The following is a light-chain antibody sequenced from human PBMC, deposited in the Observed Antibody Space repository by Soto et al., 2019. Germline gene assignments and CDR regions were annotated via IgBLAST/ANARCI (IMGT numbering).Light chain of an antibody. J-gene: IGLJ1*01. CDR3: CSFARGSTSYV. Sequence: QSALTQPASVSGSPGQSIAISCTGTSSDVGSSNLLSWYQHHPGKAPKLIIYEGTRRPSGVSGRFSGSMSGNTASLTISGLQGEDEAEYYCCSFARGSTSYVFGTGTKLTVL. CDR2: EGT. CDR1: SSDVGSSNL. V-gene: IGLV2-23*01.